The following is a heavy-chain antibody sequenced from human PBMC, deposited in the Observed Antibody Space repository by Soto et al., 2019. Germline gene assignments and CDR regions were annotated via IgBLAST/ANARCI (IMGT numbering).Heavy chain of an antibody. J-gene: IGHJ4*02. D-gene: IGHD1-1*01. CDR3: ARGNPRDLEFDE. CDR2: IYYSGST. Sequence: PSETLSLTCTVSGGSISSYYWSWIRQPPGKGLEWIGYIYYSGSTNYNPSLKSRVTISVDTSKNQFSLKLSSVTAADTAVYYCARGNPRDLEFDEWGQGTLVTVSS. CDR1: GGSISSYY. V-gene: IGHV4-59*12.